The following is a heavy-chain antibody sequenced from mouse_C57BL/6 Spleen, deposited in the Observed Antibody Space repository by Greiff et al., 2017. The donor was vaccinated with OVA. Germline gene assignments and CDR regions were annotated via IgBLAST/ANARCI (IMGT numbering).Heavy chain of an antibody. CDR2: IRSKSNNYAT. CDR3: VRQQDWDGGYAMDY. V-gene: IGHV10-1*01. CDR1: GFSFNTYA. J-gene: IGHJ4*01. D-gene: IGHD4-1*01. Sequence: EVQLVESGGGLVQPKGSLKLSCAASGFSFNTYAMNWVRQAPGKGLEWVARIRSKSNNYATYYADSVKDRFTISRDDSESMLYLQMNNLKTEDTAMYYCVRQQDWDGGYAMDYWGQGTSVTVSS.